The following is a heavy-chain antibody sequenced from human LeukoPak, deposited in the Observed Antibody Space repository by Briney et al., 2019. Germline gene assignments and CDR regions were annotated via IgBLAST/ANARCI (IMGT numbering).Heavy chain of an antibody. J-gene: IGHJ3*02. CDR1: GGSISSYY. V-gene: IGHV4-4*09. Sequence: SETLSLTCTVSGGSISSYYWSWIRQPPGKGLEWIGYIYTSGGTNYNPSLKSRVTISVDTSKNQFSLKLSSVTAADTAVYYCARHSVSGNAASAFDIWGQGTMVTVSS. CDR2: IYTSGGT. D-gene: IGHD4-23*01. CDR3: ARHSVSGNAASAFDI.